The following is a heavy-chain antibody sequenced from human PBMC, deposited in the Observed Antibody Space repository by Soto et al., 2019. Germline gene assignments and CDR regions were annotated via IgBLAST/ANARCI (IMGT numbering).Heavy chain of an antibody. J-gene: IGHJ4*02. V-gene: IGHV1-69*13. CDR3: ARIAPYYYDSSGYVY. Sequence: ASVKVSCKASGGTFSSYAISWLRQAPGQGLEWMGGIIPIFGTANYAQKFQGRVTITADESTSTAYMELSSLRSEDTAVYYCARIAPYYYDSSGYVYWGQGTLVTVSS. D-gene: IGHD3-22*01. CDR2: IIPIFGTA. CDR1: GGTFSSYA.